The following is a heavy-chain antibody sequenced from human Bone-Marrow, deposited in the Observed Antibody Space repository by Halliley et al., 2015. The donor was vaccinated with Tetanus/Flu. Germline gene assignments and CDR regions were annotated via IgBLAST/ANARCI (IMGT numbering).Heavy chain of an antibody. J-gene: IGHJ4*02. CDR3: ARDEAIYTGSRYHLDN. V-gene: IGHV3-74*03. D-gene: IGHD1-26*01. CDR2: IRSDDYSA. Sequence: RIRSDDYSASYADAVKGRFTITRDNTKNTVFLQLNSLRVEDTGIYYCARDEAIYTGSRYHLDNWGQGTLVTVSS.